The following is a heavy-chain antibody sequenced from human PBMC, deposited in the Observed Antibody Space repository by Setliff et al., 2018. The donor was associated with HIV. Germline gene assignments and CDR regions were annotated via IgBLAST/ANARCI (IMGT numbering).Heavy chain of an antibody. CDR1: GDSISGNSFF. V-gene: IGHV4-39*01. CDR3: VRGAPRPAYYYYYYMDV. J-gene: IGHJ6*03. CDR2: MHYRGTT. D-gene: IGHD6-6*01. Sequence: SETLSLTCNVSGDSISGNSFFWGWIRQPPGKGLEWIGSMHYRGTTSYNPSLKSRVTIFVDTSKNQFSLKLSSVTATDTAVYYCVRGAPRPAYYYYYYMDVWGKGTTVTVS.